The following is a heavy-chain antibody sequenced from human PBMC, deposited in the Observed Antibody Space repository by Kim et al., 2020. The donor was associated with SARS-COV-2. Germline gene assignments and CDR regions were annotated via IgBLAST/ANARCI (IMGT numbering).Heavy chain of an antibody. J-gene: IGHJ4*02. CDR2: INHSGST. CDR1: GGSFSGYY. Sequence: SETLSLTCAVYGGSFSGYYWSWIRQPPGKGLEWIGEINHSGSTNYNPSLKSRVTISVDTSKNQFSLKLSSVTAADTAVYYCARVIGFGGRVDYWGQGTLVTVSS. V-gene: IGHV4-34*01. D-gene: IGHD3-10*01. CDR3: ARVIGFGGRVDY.